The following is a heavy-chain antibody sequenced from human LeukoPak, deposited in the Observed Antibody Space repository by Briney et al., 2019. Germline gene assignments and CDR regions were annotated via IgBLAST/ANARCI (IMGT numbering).Heavy chain of an antibody. CDR3: ARDSSGPWFDP. J-gene: IGHJ5*02. CDR2: ITGSGSFV. D-gene: IGHD6-6*01. CDR1: GFIFNNYI. Sequence: PGGSLRLSCAVSGFIFNNYIMNWVRQAPGKGLEWVSSITGSGSFVYYADSVKGRFTISRDNAKNSLCLQMNSLRAEDTAVYYCARDSSGPWFDPWGQGTLVTVSS. V-gene: IGHV3-21*01.